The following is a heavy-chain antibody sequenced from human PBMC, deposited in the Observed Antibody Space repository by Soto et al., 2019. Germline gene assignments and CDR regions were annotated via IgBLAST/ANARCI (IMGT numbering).Heavy chain of an antibody. V-gene: IGHV3-21*06. D-gene: IGHD6-19*01. Sequence: EVQLVESGGGLAKPGVSLRLSCAASGFTFSSYSMNWVRQPPGKGLEWVSSISSSSSYIYYADSVKGRFTISRDNAKNSLYLQMNSLRAEDTAVYYCARGGQWVVWVFGYCGKGTLVTV. CDR3: ARGGQWVVWVFGY. CDR1: GFTFSSYS. J-gene: IGHJ4*02. CDR2: ISSSSSYI.